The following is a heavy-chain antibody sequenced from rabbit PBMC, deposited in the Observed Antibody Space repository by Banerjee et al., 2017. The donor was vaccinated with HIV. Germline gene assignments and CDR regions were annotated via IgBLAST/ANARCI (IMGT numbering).Heavy chain of an antibody. J-gene: IGHJ3*01. CDR2: IYVGSSGTT. D-gene: IGHD4-1*01. Sequence: QSLEESGGDLVKPGASLTLTCTASGFSFSSSYWICWLRQAPGKGPEWIACIYVGSSGTTYYATWASGRFTISKASATTVTLQMTSLTAADTATYFCARGDSSSGWGFGLWGQGTLVTVS. V-gene: IGHV1S40*01. CDR1: GFSFSSSYW. CDR3: ARGDSSSGWGFGL.